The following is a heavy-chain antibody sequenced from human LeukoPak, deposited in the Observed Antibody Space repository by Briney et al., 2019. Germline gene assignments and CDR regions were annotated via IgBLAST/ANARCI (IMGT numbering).Heavy chain of an antibody. CDR2: IYYSGST. V-gene: IGHV4-39*07. CDR3: ASERAYYFDY. Sequence: PSETLSLTCTVSGGSISSSSYYWGWIRQPPGKGLEWIGSIYYSGSTYYNPSLKSRVTISVDTSKNQFSLKLSSVTAADTAVYYCASERAYYFDYWGQGTLVTVSS. CDR1: GGSISSSSYY. J-gene: IGHJ4*02.